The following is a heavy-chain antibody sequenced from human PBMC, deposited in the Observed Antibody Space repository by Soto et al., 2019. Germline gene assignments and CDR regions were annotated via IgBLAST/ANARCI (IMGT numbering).Heavy chain of an antibody. D-gene: IGHD3-22*01. J-gene: IGHJ4*02. CDR1: GYTFTSYY. Sequence: ASVKVSCKASGYTFTSYYIHWVRQAPGQGLEWMGIFNPTGDTASYAQKLQGRVTISRDKSKNTLYLQMNNLRAEDTAVYYCAKHLIGGRLQSPFDLWGQGTQVTVSS. CDR3: AKHLIGGRLQSPFDL. V-gene: IGHV1-46*01. CDR2: FNPTGDTA.